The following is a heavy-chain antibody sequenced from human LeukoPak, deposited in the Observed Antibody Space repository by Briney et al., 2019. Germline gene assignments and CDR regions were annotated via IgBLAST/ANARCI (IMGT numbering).Heavy chain of an antibody. CDR3: ARESRGRDYFNAHFDY. CDR1: GGSISSYY. Sequence: SETLSLTCTVSGGSISSYYWSWIRQPPGKGLEWIGYISYSGSTNYNPSLESRVTISVDTSKNHFSLKVSSVTAADTAVYYCARESRGRDYFNAHFDYWGQGSLVTVSS. CDR2: ISYSGST. D-gene: IGHD2/OR15-2a*01. J-gene: IGHJ4*02. V-gene: IGHV4-59*01.